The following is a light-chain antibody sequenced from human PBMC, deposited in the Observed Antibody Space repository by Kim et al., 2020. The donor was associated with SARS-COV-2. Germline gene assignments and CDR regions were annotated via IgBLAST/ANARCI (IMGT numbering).Light chain of an antibody. CDR2: AAS. CDR3: QQYASYPYT. J-gene: IGKJ2*01. V-gene: IGKV1-16*02. CDR1: QGVNNY. Sequence: DIQMTQSPSSLSASLGDRVTITCRASQGVNNYVSWFQQKPGTAPKSLIHAASILHSGVPSKFSGSGSGTDFILNISSLQPEDFATYYCQQYASYPYTFGQGTKLEI.